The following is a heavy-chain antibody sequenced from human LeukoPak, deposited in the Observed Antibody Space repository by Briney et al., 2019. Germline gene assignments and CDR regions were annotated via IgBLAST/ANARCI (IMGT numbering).Heavy chain of an antibody. Sequence: GGSLRLSCAASGFTFSNYAMSWVRQAPGKGLEWVSAISGSGGSTYYADSVKGRFTISRDNSKNTLYLQMNSLRAEDTAVYYCAQMGASLGSGWYNYWGQGTLVTVSS. V-gene: IGHV3-23*01. CDR2: ISGSGGST. CDR3: AQMGASLGSGWYNY. D-gene: IGHD6-19*01. CDR1: GFTFSNYA. J-gene: IGHJ4*02.